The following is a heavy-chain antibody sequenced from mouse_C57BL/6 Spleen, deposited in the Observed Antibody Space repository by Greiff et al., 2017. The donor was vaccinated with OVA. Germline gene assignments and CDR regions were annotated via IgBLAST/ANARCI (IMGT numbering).Heavy chain of an antibody. D-gene: IGHD2-1*01. CDR1: GYTFTDYY. Sequence: VQLKESGPVLVKPGASVKMSCKASGYTFTDYYMNWVKQSHGKSLEWIGVINPYNGGTSYNQKFKGKATLTVDKSSSTAYMELNSLTSEDSAVYYCARHIYFPDYWGQGTTLTVSS. J-gene: IGHJ2*01. CDR3: ARHIYFPDY. CDR2: INPYNGGT. V-gene: IGHV1-19*01.